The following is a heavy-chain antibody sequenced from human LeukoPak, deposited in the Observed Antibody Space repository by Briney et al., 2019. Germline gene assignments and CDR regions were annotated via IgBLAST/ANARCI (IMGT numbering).Heavy chain of an antibody. Sequence: SSETLSLTCTVSGGSISSGGYYWSWIRQHPGKGLEWIGYIYYSGSTYYNPSLKSRVTISVDTSKNQFSLKLSSVTAADTAVYYCARGLATPYFDYWGQGTLVTVSS. V-gene: IGHV4-31*03. CDR1: GGSISSGGYY. CDR2: IYYSGST. J-gene: IGHJ4*02. CDR3: ARGLATPYFDY. D-gene: IGHD2-15*01.